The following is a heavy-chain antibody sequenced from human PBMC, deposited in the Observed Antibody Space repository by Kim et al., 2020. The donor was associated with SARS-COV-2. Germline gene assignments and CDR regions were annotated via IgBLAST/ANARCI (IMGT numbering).Heavy chain of an antibody. D-gene: IGHD3-10*01. Sequence: GGSLRLSCSASGFTFSSYAMHWVRQAPGKGLEYVSAISSNGGSTYYADSVKGRFTISRDNSKNTLYLQMSSLRAEDTAVYCCVKPRRGSGRNAYWYFDLWGRGTLVTVSS. V-gene: IGHV3-64D*06. J-gene: IGHJ2*01. CDR2: ISSNGGST. CDR1: GFTFSSYA. CDR3: VKPRRGSGRNAYWYFDL.